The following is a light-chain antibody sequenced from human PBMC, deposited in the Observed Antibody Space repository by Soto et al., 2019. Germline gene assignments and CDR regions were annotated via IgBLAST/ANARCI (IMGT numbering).Light chain of an antibody. CDR1: QGISNY. CDR3: QKHNSAPFT. CDR2: AAS. V-gene: IGKV1-27*01. J-gene: IGKJ3*01. Sequence: DIQMTQTPSSLSASVGDRVTITCRASQGISNYLAWYQQKPGKVPKLLIYAASTLQLGIPSRFSGSGSGTDFTLTISSLQPEDVATYYCQKHNSAPFTFGPGTKVDIK.